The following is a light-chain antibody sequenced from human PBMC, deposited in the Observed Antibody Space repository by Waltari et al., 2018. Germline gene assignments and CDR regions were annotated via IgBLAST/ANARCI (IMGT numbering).Light chain of an antibody. CDR3: QQSYSAPFT. Sequence: DIQMTQSPSSLSASVGDRVTITCRASRGIDAFLNWYQQQPGKAPKLLIYDASTLQRGVPPRFSGTRIGNDFSLTISDLQPEDFATYFCQQSYSAPFTFGRGTRLE. J-gene: IGKJ5*01. V-gene: IGKV1-39*01. CDR1: RGIDAF. CDR2: DAS.